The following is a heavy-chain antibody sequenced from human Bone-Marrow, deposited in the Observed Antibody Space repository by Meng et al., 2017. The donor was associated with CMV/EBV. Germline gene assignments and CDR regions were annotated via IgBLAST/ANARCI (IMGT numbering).Heavy chain of an antibody. V-gene: IGHV4-30-4*08. Sequence: SSGDYYWSWIRQPPGKGLEWIGYIYYSGSTYYNPSLKSRVTISVDTSKNQFSLKLSSVTAADTAVYYCARDSYYGSGSPGLNWFDPWGQGTLVTVSS. CDR1: SSGDYY. J-gene: IGHJ5*02. D-gene: IGHD3-10*01. CDR2: IYYSGST. CDR3: ARDSYYGSGSPGLNWFDP.